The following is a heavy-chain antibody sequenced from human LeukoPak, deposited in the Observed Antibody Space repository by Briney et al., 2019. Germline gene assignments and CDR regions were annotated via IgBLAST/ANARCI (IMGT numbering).Heavy chain of an antibody. D-gene: IGHD1-26*01. CDR1: GGSFSGYY. CDR3: ARGPQWELIDY. J-gene: IGHJ4*02. Sequence: SETLSLTXAVYGGSFSGYYWSWIRQPPGKGLEWIGEINHSGSTNYNPSLKSRVTISVDTSKNQFSLKLSSVTAADTAVYYCARGPQWELIDYWGQGTLVTVSS. V-gene: IGHV4-34*01. CDR2: INHSGST.